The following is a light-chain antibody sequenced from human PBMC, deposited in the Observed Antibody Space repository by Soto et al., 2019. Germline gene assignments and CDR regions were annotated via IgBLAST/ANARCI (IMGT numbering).Light chain of an antibody. Sequence: EIVMTQSPATLSVSPGERATLSCRASQSVSSNLAWYQQKPGQAPRLLIYGVSTKATGIPARFSGSGSGTEVTLTISSRQSEDFAVYYCQQCNNDPPWTFGQGTKVEIK. CDR2: GVS. J-gene: IGKJ1*01. V-gene: IGKV3-15*01. CDR1: QSVSSN. CDR3: QQCNNDPPWT.